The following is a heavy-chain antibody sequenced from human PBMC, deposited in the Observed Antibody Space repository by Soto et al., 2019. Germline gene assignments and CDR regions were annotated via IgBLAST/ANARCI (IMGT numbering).Heavy chain of an antibody. CDR3: ARDTYGDYVYGYYGMDV. Sequence: PGGSLRLSCAASGFTFSSYWMHWVRQAPGKGLVWVSRINSDGSSTSYADSVKGRFTISRDNAKNTLYLQMSSLRAEDTAVYYCARDTYGDYVYGYYGMDVWGQGTTVTVSS. J-gene: IGHJ6*02. D-gene: IGHD4-17*01. CDR1: GFTFSSYW. V-gene: IGHV3-74*01. CDR2: INSDGSST.